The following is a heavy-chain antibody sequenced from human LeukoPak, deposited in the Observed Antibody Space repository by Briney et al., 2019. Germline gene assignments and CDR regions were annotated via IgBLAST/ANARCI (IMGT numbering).Heavy chain of an antibody. V-gene: IGHV1-69*04. CDR2: IIPILGIA. Sequence: GASVKVSCKASGGTFSSYAISWVRQAPGQGLEWMRRIIPILGIANYAQKFQGRVTITADKSTSTAYMELSSLRSEDTAVYYCARAYCSGGSCYSDYWGQGTLVTVSS. J-gene: IGHJ4*02. CDR1: GGTFSSYA. CDR3: ARAYCSGGSCYSDY. D-gene: IGHD2-15*01.